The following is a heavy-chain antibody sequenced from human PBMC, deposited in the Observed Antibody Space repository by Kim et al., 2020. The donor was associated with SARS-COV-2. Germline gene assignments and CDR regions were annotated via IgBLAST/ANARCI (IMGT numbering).Heavy chain of an antibody. CDR1: GFTFDDYA. J-gene: IGHJ4*02. V-gene: IGHV3-9*01. CDR2: ISWNSGSI. CDR3: AKDIVATITVNFDY. D-gene: IGHD5-12*01. Sequence: SLRLSCAASGFTFDDYAMHWVRQAPGKGLEWVSGISWNSGSIGYADSVKGRFTISRDNAKNSLYLQMNSLRAEDTALYYCAKDIVATITVNFDYWGQGTLVTVSS.